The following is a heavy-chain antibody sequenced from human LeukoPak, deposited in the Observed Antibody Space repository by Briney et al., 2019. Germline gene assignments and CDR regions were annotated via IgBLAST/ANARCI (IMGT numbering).Heavy chain of an antibody. CDR3: ARDGIASALSYFDY. J-gene: IGHJ4*02. CDR2: ISYDGSNK. V-gene: IGHV3-30-3*01. D-gene: IGHD6-13*01. CDR1: GFTFSSYA. Sequence: GGSLRLSCAASGFTFSSYAMHWVRQAPGKGLEWVAVISYDGSNKYYADSVKGRFTISRDNSKNTLYLQMSSLRAEDTAVYYCARDGIASALSYFDYWGQGTLVTVSS.